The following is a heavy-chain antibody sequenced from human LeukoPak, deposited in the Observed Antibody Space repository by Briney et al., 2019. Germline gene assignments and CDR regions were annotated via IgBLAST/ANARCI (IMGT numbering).Heavy chain of an antibody. CDR1: GFTFSTYW. CDR3: ARWRGEYYYDSRGYRGAIDY. D-gene: IGHD3-22*01. V-gene: IGHV3-30-3*01. J-gene: IGHJ4*02. CDR2: ISNDGNKK. Sequence: GGSLRLSCAASGFTFSTYWMSWVRQAPAKGLEWVAVISNDGNKKFYTDSVKGRFIISRDNSKNTLSLQMSSLRLEDAAVYYCARWRGEYYYDSRGYRGAIDYWGQGTLVTVSS.